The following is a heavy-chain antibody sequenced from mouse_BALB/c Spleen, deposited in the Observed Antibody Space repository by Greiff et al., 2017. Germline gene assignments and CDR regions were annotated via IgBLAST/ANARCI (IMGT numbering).Heavy chain of an antibody. J-gene: IGHJ3*01. CDR2: IWGDGST. CDR3: ARDRGGNPAGFAY. Sequence: QVQLKESGPGLVAPSQSLSITCTVSGFSLTGYGVNWVRQPPGKGLEWLGMIWGDGSTDYNSALKSRLSISKDNSKSQVFLKMNSLQTDDTARYYSARDRGGNPAGFAYWGQGTLVTVSA. D-gene: IGHD1-1*02. V-gene: IGHV2-6-7*01. CDR1: GFSLTGYG.